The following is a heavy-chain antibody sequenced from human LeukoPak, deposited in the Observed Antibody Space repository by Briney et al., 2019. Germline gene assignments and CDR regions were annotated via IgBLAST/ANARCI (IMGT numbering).Heavy chain of an antibody. J-gene: IGHJ4*02. D-gene: IGHD2-2*01. Sequence: GASVKVSCKASGYTFTDYYMHWVRQAPGQGLEWMGWINANRGGANYEQRFQGRVTMTRDTSITTAYMELSRLKSDDTAVYYCARRYCSSTNCYYFDYWGQGTLVTVSS. CDR1: GYTFTDYY. V-gene: IGHV1-2*02. CDR3: ARRYCSSTNCYYFDY. CDR2: INANRGGA.